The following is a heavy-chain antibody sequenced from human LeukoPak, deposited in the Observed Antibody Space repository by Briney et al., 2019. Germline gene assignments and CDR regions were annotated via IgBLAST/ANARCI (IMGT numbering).Heavy chain of an antibody. V-gene: IGHV4-34*01. J-gene: IGHJ5*02. Sequence: SETLSLTCAVYGGSFSGYYWSWIRQPPGKGLEWIGEINHSGSTNYNPSLKSRVTISVDTSKNQFSPKLSSVTAADTAVYYCARRQPYDFWSGYYFDPWGQGTLVTVSS. CDR3: ARRQPYDFWSGYYFDP. CDR2: INHSGST. D-gene: IGHD3-3*01. CDR1: GGSFSGYY.